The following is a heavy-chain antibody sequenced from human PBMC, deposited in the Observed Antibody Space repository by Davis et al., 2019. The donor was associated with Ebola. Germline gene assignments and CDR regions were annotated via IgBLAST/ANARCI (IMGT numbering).Heavy chain of an antibody. CDR3: ARGTGMDV. V-gene: IGHV3-30-3*01. CDR2: ISYDGSNK. D-gene: IGHD2-8*01. CDR1: GFTFSGSA. J-gene: IGHJ6*04. Sequence: GGSLRLSCAASGFTFSGSAMHWVRQAPGKGLEWVAVISYDGSNKYYADSVKGRFTISRDNSKNTLYLQMNSLRAEDTAVYYCARGTGMDVWGKGTTVTVSS.